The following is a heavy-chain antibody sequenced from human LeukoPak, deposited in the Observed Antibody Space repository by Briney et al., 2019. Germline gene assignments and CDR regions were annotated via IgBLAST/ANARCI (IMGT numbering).Heavy chain of an antibody. Sequence: PSETLSLTCTVSGGSITTSTFYWGWVRQAPGKGLEWIGSFSYSGGIYYSPSLKSRVTISLDTSRNQFSLNLRAVTAADTAVYYCARYRYSYGYYYFDYWGQGTLVTVSS. CDR1: GGSITTSTFY. D-gene: IGHD5-18*01. CDR2: FSYSGGI. V-gene: IGHV4-39*07. CDR3: ARYRYSYGYYYFDY. J-gene: IGHJ4*02.